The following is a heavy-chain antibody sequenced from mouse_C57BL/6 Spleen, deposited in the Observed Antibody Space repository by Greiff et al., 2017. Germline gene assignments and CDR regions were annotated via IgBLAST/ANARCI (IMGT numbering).Heavy chain of an antibody. D-gene: IGHD1-1*01. Sequence: VQLQPPGAELVRPGTSVKLSCKASGYTFTSYWMHWVKPRPGQGLEWIGVIDPSDSYTNYNQKFKGKATLTVDPSSSTAYMQLSSLTSEDSAVYYCAKGDYYGSSYNAMDYWGQGTSVTVSA. CDR3: AKGDYYGSSYNAMDY. CDR1: GYTFTSYW. J-gene: IGHJ4*01. V-gene: IGHV1-59*01. CDR2: IDPSDSYT.